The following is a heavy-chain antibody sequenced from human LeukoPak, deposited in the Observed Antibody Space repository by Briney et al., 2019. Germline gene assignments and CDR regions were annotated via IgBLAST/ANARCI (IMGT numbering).Heavy chain of an antibody. CDR2: ISYDGSNK. CDR3: ARESYGDFGFDY. J-gene: IGHJ4*02. CDR1: GSTFSSYA. D-gene: IGHD4-17*01. V-gene: IGHV3-30*04. Sequence: PGGSLRLSCAASGSTFSSYAMHWVRQAPGKGLEWVAVISYDGSNKYYADSVKGRFTISRDNSKNTLYLQMNSLRAEDTAVYYCARESYGDFGFDYWGQGTLVTVSS.